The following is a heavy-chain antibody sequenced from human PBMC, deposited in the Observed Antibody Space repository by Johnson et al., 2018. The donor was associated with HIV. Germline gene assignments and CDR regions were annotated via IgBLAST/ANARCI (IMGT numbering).Heavy chain of an antibody. Sequence: VQLVESGGGVVQPGRSLRLSCAASGFTFSSYGMHWVRQAPGKGLEWVAFIRYDGSSTYYGDSVKGRFTISRDNSNNTLYLQMNSMRAEDTAVYYCARVGADAFDIWGQGTMVTVSS. J-gene: IGHJ3*02. D-gene: IGHD1-26*01. CDR1: GFTFSSYG. CDR2: IRYDGSST. V-gene: IGHV3-33*01. CDR3: ARVGADAFDI.